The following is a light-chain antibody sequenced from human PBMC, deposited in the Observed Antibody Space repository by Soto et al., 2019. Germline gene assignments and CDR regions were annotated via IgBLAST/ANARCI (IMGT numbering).Light chain of an antibody. V-gene: IGKV1-5*03. Sequence: IQMTQSPSTLSASVGDRVTITCLASQSISSWLAWYQQKPGKAPRLLIYKASSLESGVPSRFSGSGSGTECTLTISSLQPDDVATYYCQHYNSYPEAFGQGTKVDIK. CDR1: QSISSW. J-gene: IGKJ1*01. CDR2: KAS. CDR3: QHYNSYPEA.